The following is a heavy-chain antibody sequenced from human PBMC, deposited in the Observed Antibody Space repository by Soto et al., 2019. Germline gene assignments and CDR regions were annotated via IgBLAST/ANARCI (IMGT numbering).Heavy chain of an antibody. CDR1: GGSVSSGDYY. J-gene: IGHJ5*02. CDR2: IYSSGNT. V-gene: IGHV4-61*08. CDR3: ARIPVDTSMIYWLDP. Sequence: SETLSLTCTVSGGSVSSGDYYWSWIRQPPGKGLEWIGYIYSSGNTNYNPSHKSRVIISVDTSKNLFSLKLSSVTAADAAVYYCARIPVDTSMIYWLDPWGQGTMVTVSS. D-gene: IGHD5-18*01.